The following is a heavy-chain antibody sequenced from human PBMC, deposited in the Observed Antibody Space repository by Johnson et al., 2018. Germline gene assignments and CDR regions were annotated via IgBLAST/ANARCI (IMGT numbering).Heavy chain of an antibody. CDR3: ARDSDTTALHWYFDL. CDR1: GFNVNAYG. J-gene: IGHJ2*01. CDR2: RWVAGVTK. Sequence: QVQLVQSGGGVVQPGRSLRLSCSASGFNVNAYGMHWVRQAPGKALEWVAARWVAGVTKYYIDPVKGRFTLSRDSSKNTQYLQMNSLRVEDTAVYYCARDSDTTALHWYFDLWGRGTLVTVSS. D-gene: IGHD1-14*01. V-gene: IGHV3-33*01.